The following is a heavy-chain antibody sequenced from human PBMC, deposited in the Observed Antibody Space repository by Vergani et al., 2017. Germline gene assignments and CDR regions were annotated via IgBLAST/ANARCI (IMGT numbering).Heavy chain of an antibody. V-gene: IGHV4-38-2*01. CDR1: GYSIRNGYY. CDR2: IYLRGST. CDR3: TKQPQGGASGPPSVPT. Sequence: QVQLQESGPGLVGPSETLSLTCAASGYSIRNGYYWGWIRQPPGKGLGWIGSIYLRGSTHDNPSPKSGVTISVDTPKNDFSLKVTAVTAADTDVYYCTKQPQGGASGPPSVPTWGQGISVIVSS. D-gene: IGHD5-12*01. J-gene: IGHJ4*02.